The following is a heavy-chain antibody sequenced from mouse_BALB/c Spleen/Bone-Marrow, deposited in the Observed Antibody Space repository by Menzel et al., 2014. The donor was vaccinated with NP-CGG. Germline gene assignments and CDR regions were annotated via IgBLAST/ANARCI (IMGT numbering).Heavy chain of an antibody. D-gene: IGHD1-1*01. CDR3: ARYRYYGSSYAMDY. CDR2: IDPAIINT. Sequence: VQLQQSGAELVKPGASVKLSCTASGFNIKDTYMFWVKPRPDQGLEWIGRIDPAIINTKYDPKFQGKATIAADAFSNTAYLQLSSLTSEDTAVYYCARYRYYGSSYAMDYWGQGTSVTVSS. V-gene: IGHV14-3*02. J-gene: IGHJ4*01. CDR1: GFNIKDTY.